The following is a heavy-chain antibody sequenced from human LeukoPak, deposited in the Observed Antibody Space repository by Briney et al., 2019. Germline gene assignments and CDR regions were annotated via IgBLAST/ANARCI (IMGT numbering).Heavy chain of an antibody. CDR1: GGSFSDSY. D-gene: IGHD3-22*01. J-gene: IGHJ3*02. Sequence: SETLSLTCAVYGGSFSDSYWTWIRQHPGKGLEWIGYIYYSGSTYYNPSLKSRVTISVDTSKNQFSLKLSSVTAADTAVYYCARAYPTYYYDIGAFDIWGQGTMVTVSS. CDR3: ARAYPTYYYDIGAFDI. CDR2: IYYSGST. V-gene: IGHV4-31*11.